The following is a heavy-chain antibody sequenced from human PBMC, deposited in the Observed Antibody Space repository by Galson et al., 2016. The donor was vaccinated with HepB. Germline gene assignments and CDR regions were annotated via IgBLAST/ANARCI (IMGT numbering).Heavy chain of an antibody. CDR3: VKGGAVELAEFDI. D-gene: IGHD1-1*01. CDR1: EFTFSSFA. V-gene: IGHV3-64D*08. CDR2: ISSSGGST. J-gene: IGHJ4*02. Sequence: SLRLSCAASEFTFSSFAMHWVRQAPGKRLECVSGISSSGGSTHYTDSVKGRFIISRDNSKNTLYLQMSSLRPEDTAVYYCVKGGAVELAEFDIWGQGTPVTVSS.